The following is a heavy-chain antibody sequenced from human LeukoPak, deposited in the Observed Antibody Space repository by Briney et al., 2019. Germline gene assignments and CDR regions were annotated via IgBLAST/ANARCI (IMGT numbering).Heavy chain of an antibody. Sequence: PGGSLRLSCATSGLSFINAWMSWFRQAPGKGLEWVGRIKSKTDGGTSDYAAPVQGRFTISRDDSKNTLYPQMNSLKIEDTAVYYCATDPGEWEPIWGQGTMVTVSS. CDR3: ATDPGEWEPI. J-gene: IGHJ3*02. D-gene: IGHD1-26*01. CDR2: IKSKTDGGTS. V-gene: IGHV3-15*01. CDR1: GLSFINAW.